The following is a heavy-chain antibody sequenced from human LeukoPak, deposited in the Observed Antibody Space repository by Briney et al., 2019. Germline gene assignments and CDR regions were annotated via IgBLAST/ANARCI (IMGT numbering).Heavy chain of an antibody. CDR1: GYTLTELS. D-gene: IGHD3-3*01. CDR2: FDPEDGET. CDR3: ARDFSRSDFWSGYHKGGNWFDP. Sequence: GASVKVSCKVSGYTLTELSMHWVRQALGKGLEWMGGFDPEDGETIYAQKFQGRVTMTEDTSTDTAYMELSSLRSEDTAVYYCARDFSRSDFWSGYHKGGNWFDPWGQGTLVTVSS. J-gene: IGHJ5*02. V-gene: IGHV1-24*01.